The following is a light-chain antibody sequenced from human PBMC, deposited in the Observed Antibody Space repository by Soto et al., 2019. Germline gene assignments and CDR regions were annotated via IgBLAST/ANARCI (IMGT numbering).Light chain of an antibody. CDR2: GAS. J-gene: IGKJ1*01. CDR3: QQYGSSPRT. CDR1: QSVSSSY. Sequence: EIVLTQSPGTLSLSPGERATLSCSTSQSVSSSYLAWYQQKPGQAPRLLIYGASSRATGISDRFTGSGSGTDFTLTITTLEPEDFAVYYCQQYGSSPRTFGLGTKVDIK. V-gene: IGKV3-20*01.